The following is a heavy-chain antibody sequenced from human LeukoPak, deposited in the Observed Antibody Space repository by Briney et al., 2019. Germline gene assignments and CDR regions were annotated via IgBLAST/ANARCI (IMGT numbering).Heavy chain of an antibody. CDR1: GGSISSGGYY. Sequence: PSETLSLTCTVSGGSISSGGYYWSWIRQHPGKGLEWIGYIYYSGSTYYNPSLKGRVTISVDTSKNQFSLKLSSVTAADTAVYYCARAVSGHYYDSTGADYWGQGTLVTVSS. J-gene: IGHJ4*02. D-gene: IGHD3-22*01. CDR3: ARAVSGHYYDSTGADY. CDR2: IYYSGST. V-gene: IGHV4-31*03.